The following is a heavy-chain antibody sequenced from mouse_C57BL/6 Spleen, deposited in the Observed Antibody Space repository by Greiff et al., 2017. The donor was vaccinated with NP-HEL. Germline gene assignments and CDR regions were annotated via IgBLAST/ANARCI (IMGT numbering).Heavy chain of an antibody. J-gene: IGHJ2*01. V-gene: IGHV1-26*01. CDR2: INPNNGGT. D-gene: IGHD4-1*01. CDR1: GYTFTDYY. CDR3: ATGLGGSFDY. Sequence: EVQLQQSGPELVKPGASVKISCKASGYTFTDYYMNWVKQSHGKSLEWIGDINPNNGGTSYNQKFKGKATLTVDKSSSTAYMELRSLTSEDSAVYYCATGLGGSFDYWGQGTTLTVSS.